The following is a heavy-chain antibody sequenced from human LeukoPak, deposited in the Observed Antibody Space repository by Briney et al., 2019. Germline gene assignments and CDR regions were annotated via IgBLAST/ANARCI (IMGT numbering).Heavy chain of an antibody. CDR1: GFTFSSYG. CDR3: ARAGGSYNYYYYMDV. J-gene: IGHJ6*03. V-gene: IGHV3-21*01. D-gene: IGHD1-26*01. Sequence: PGGSLRLSCAASGFTFSSYGLNWVRQAPGKGLEWVSSISSSTSYIYYADSVKGRFTISRDNAKNSLYLQMNSLRAEDTAVYYCARAGGSYNYYYYMDVWGKGTTVTVSS. CDR2: ISSSTSYI.